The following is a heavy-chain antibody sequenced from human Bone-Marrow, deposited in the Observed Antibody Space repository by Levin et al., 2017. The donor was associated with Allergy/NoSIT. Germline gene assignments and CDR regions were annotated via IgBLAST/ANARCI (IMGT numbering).Heavy chain of an antibody. CDR1: GFTFSSYW. V-gene: IGHV3-74*01. J-gene: IGHJ6*02. CDR3: ARVGSTVLRFLDV. D-gene: IGHD3-3*01. CDR2: INSDGSST. Sequence: GESLKISCAASGFTFSSYWMHWVRQAPGKGLVWVSRINSDGSSTSYADSVKGRFTISRDNAKNTLYLQMNSLRAEDTAVYYCARVGSTVLRFLDVWGQGTTVTVSS.